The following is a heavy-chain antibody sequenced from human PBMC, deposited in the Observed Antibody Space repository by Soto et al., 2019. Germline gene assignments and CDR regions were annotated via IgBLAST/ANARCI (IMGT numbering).Heavy chain of an antibody. Sequence: ASVKVSCKASGGTFSSYAISWVRQAPGQGLEWMGGIIPIFGTANYAQKFQGRVTITADKSTSTAYMELSSLRSEDTAVYYCARGQRFLEWLSLDYWGQGTLVTVSS. V-gene: IGHV1-69*06. CDR2: IIPIFGTA. J-gene: IGHJ4*02. D-gene: IGHD3-3*01. CDR1: GGTFSSYA. CDR3: ARGQRFLEWLSLDY.